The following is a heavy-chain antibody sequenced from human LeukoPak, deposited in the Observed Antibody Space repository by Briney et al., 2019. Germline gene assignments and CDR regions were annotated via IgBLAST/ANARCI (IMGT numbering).Heavy chain of an antibody. CDR2: ISSRGSTI. D-gene: IGHD3-22*01. CDR1: GFTFSDYY. CDR3: ARERYYYDSSAYYGY. Sequence: AGSLRLSCTASGFTFSDYYMSWIRQAPGKGLEWVSYISSRGSTIYYADSVKGRFTISRDNAKNSLYLQMNSLRAEDTAVYYCARERYYYDSSAYYGYWGQGTLVTVSS. J-gene: IGHJ4*02. V-gene: IGHV3-11*01.